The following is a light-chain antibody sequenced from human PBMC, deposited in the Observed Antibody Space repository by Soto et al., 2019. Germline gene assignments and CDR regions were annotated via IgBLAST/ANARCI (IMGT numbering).Light chain of an antibody. Sequence: QSALTQPASVSGSPGQSITISCTGASSDVGGFDHVSWYQQHPGKVPRLLIYDVSSRPSGVSDRFSGSKSGNTASLTISGRQAEDEADYYCNSFTTTNPYGFGTGTKISVL. V-gene: IGLV2-14*03. CDR2: DVS. CDR1: SSDVGGFDH. CDR3: NSFTTTNPYG. J-gene: IGLJ1*01.